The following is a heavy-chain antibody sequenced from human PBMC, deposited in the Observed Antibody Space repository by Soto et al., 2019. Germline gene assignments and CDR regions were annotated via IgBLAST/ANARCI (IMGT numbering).Heavy chain of an antibody. Sequence: ASVKVSFKASGGTFSSYAISWVRQAPGQGLEWMGGIIPIFGTANYAQKFQGRVTITADESTSTAYMELSSLRSEDTAVYYCACKELTPYSSSSSYYYGMDVWGQGTTVTVSS. V-gene: IGHV1-69*13. CDR3: ACKELTPYSSSSSYYYGMDV. J-gene: IGHJ6*02. CDR1: GGTFSSYA. D-gene: IGHD6-6*01. CDR2: IIPIFGTA.